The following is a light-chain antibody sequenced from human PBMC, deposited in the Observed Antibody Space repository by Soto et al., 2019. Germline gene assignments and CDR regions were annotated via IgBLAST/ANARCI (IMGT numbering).Light chain of an antibody. CDR2: DVS. CDR1: SSDVGGYNY. V-gene: IGLV2-14*01. CDR3: TSYTSSSTLV. J-gene: IGLJ3*02. Sequence: QSALTQPASVSGSPGQSITISCTGTSSDVGGYNYASWYQQHPGKAPKVMIYDVSNRPSGVSNRFSGSKSGNTASLTISGLQAEDEADYYCTSYTSSSTLVFGRGTKLTVL.